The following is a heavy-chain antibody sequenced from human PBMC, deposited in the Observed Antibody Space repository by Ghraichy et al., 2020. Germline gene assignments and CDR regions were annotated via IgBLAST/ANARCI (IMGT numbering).Heavy chain of an antibody. CDR3: AKGDLLTMVRGVIF. CDR1: GFTFSSYG. D-gene: IGHD3-10*01. J-gene: IGHJ4*02. Sequence: GGSLRLSCAASGFTFSSYGMHWVRQAPGKGLEWVAVISYDGSNKYYADSVKGRFTISRDNSKNTLYLQMNSLRAEDTAVYYCAKGDLLTMVRGVIFWGQGTLVTVSS. CDR2: ISYDGSNK. V-gene: IGHV3-30*18.